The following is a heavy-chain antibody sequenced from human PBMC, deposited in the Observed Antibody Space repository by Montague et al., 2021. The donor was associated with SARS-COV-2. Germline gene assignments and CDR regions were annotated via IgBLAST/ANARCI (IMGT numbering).Heavy chain of an antibody. Sequence: CAISGDSVWSNTAAWNWIRQSPSRGLEWLGRTFYRSQWHTDSAASVRSRISFSGDISKNQFSLHLNSVTPEDTAIYYCARDGDYGGTWYSFLQNWGQGTLVIVSS. CDR3: ARDGDYGGTWYSFLQN. CDR2: TFYRSQWHT. V-gene: IGHV6-1*01. CDR1: GDSVWSNTAA. D-gene: IGHD4-17*01. J-gene: IGHJ1*01.